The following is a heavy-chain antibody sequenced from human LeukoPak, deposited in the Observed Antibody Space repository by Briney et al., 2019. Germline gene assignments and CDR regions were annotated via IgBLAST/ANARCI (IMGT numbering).Heavy chain of an antibody. Sequence: PGGSLRLSCAASGFTFSSYSMNWVRQAPGKGLEWVSSISSSSSYIYYADSVKGRFTISRDNAKNSLYLQMNSLRAEDTAVYYCARDLSSSTSCYYCWGQGTLVTVSS. CDR2: ISSSSSYI. V-gene: IGHV3-21*01. D-gene: IGHD2-2*01. CDR3: ARDLSSSTSCYYC. J-gene: IGHJ4*02. CDR1: GFTFSSYS.